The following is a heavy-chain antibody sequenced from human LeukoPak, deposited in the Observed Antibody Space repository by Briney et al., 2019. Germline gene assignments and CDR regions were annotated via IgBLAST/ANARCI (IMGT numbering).Heavy chain of an antibody. CDR1: GGSISSSSYY. J-gene: IGHJ5*02. Sequence: PSETLSLTCTVSGGSISSSSYYWGWIPQPPGKGREWIGSIYYSGSTYYNPSLKSRFTISVDTSKNQFSLQLASLPAADTAVYYCASRPIVGSTGFYFDPWGPGTLVTVSS. D-gene: IGHD1-26*01. CDR3: ASRPIVGSTGFYFDP. V-gene: IGHV4-39*01. CDR2: IYYSGST.